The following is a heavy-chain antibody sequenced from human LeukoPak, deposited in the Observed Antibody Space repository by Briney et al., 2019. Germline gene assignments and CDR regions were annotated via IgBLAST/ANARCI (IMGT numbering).Heavy chain of an antibody. V-gene: IGHV1-69*13. CDR2: IIPIFGTA. CDR3: ARDYSPTRIWFGESFDAFDI. D-gene: IGHD3-10*01. Sequence: SVKVSCTASGYTFINHAIHWVRQAPGQGLEWMGGIIPIFGTANYAQKFQGRVTITADESTSTAYMELSSLRSEDTAVYYCARDYSPTRIWFGESFDAFDIWGQGTMVTVSS. CDR1: GYTFINHA. J-gene: IGHJ3*02.